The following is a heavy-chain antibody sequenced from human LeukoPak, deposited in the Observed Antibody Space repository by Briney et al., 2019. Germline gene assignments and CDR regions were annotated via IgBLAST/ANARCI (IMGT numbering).Heavy chain of an antibody. CDR3: ARSHGGITIRNWFDP. J-gene: IGHJ5*02. Sequence: ASVKVSCKASGYTFTGYYMHWVRQAPGQGLEWMGWINPNSGGTNYAQKFQGRVTMTRDTSISTAYMELSRLRSDDAAVYYCARSHGGITIRNWFDPWGQGTLVTVSS. V-gene: IGHV1-2*02. CDR2: INPNSGGT. CDR1: GYTFTGYY. D-gene: IGHD3-3*01.